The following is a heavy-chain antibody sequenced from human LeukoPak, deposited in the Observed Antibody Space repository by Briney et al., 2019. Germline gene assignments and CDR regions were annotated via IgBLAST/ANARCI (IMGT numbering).Heavy chain of an antibody. D-gene: IGHD6-19*01. CDR1: GFTFSSYS. Sequence: GGSLRLSCAASGFTFSSYSMNWVRQAPGKGLEWVSSISSSSSYIYYADSVKGRFTISRDNAKNSLYLQMNSLRAEDTAVYYCARGDSSGRYYYYGMDVWGQGTTVTVSS. J-gene: IGHJ6*02. CDR2: ISSSSSYI. V-gene: IGHV3-21*01. CDR3: ARGDSSGRYYYYGMDV.